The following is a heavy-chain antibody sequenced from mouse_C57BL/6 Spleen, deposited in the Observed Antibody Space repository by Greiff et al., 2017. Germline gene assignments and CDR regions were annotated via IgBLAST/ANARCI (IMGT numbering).Heavy chain of an antibody. CDR1: GYSITSGYY. V-gene: IGHV3-6*01. J-gene: IGHJ1*03. D-gene: IGHD2-3*01. CDR2: ISYDGSN. CDR3: ARIYDGYYVYFDV. Sequence: VQLKESGPGLVKPSQSLSLTCSVTGYSITSGYYWNWIRQFPGNKLEWMGYISYDGSNNYNPSLKNRISITRDTSKNQFFLKLNSVTTEDTATYYCARIYDGYYVYFDVWGTGTTVTVSS.